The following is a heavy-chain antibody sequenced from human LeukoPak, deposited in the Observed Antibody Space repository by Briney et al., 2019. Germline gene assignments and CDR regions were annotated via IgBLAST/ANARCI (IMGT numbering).Heavy chain of an antibody. CDR1: QFTFSSYA. Sequence: GGSLRLSCVASQFTFSSYAMSWVRQAPGKGLEWVSTISDRGDNTHHADSVKGRFTISRDNSKNSLYLQMNSLRVEDTALYYCAKDMVFASITMVRGAFENGMDVWGQGTTVTVSS. CDR2: ISDRGDNT. J-gene: IGHJ6*02. V-gene: IGHV3-23*01. CDR3: AKDMVFASITMVRGAFENGMDV. D-gene: IGHD3-10*01.